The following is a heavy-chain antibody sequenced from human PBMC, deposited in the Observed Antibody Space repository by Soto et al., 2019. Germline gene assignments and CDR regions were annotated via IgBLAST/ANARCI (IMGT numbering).Heavy chain of an antibody. D-gene: IGHD2-21*01. CDR1: GFTFSSYA. J-gene: IGHJ6*02. CDR3: ARRIPFGSGMDV. Sequence: EVQLVESGGGLVQPGGSLRLSCAASGFTFSSYAMHWVRQAPGKGLEYVSVITSNGGYTDYASSVKGRFTISRDNSKNTLYLQMGSLRAEDMAVYYCARRIPFGSGMDVWVQGTTVTVSS. CDR2: ITSNGGYT. V-gene: IGHV3-64*01.